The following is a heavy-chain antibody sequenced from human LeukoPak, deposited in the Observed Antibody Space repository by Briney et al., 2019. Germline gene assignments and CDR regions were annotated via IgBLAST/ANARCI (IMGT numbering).Heavy chain of an antibody. J-gene: IGHJ4*02. CDR1: GGSISGYY. V-gene: IGHV4-4*08. CDR3: ASLRFLEWLPVNDY. Sequence: SETLSLTCTVSGGSISGYYWSWIRQPAGKGLERIGQIYITGSTNYNPSLKSRVTISVDTSKNQFSLKLSSVTAADTAVYYCASLRFLEWLPVNDYWGQGTLVTVSS. D-gene: IGHD3-3*01. CDR2: IYITGST.